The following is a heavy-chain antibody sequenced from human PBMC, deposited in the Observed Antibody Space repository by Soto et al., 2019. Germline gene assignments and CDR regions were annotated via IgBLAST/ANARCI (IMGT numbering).Heavy chain of an antibody. CDR1: GYTLTNFY. CDR2: INPNGGST. Sequence: QVQLVQSGAEVKKPGASVKVSCKASGYTLTNFYIHWVRQAPGQGLEWMGIINPNGGSTNYAHNYQGRVTITRDTSTSTVSMNPSSLRSEETAVYYCARALASGDYWGRGTLVTVSS. CDR3: ARALASGDY. V-gene: IGHV1-46*03. J-gene: IGHJ4*02.